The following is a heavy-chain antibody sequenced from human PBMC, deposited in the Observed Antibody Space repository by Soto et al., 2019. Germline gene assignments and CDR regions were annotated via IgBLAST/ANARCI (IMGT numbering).Heavy chain of an antibody. CDR2: ISAYNGNT. V-gene: IGHV1-18*04. CDR3: ARARGYYYDSSGSLTYFDY. Sequence: ASVKVSCKASGYTFTSYGISWVRKAPGQGLEWMGWISAYNGNTNYAQKLQGRVTMTTDTSTSTAYMELRSLRSDDTAVYYCARARGYYYDSSGSLTYFDYWGQGTLVTSPQ. CDR1: GYTFTSYG. J-gene: IGHJ4*02. D-gene: IGHD3-22*01.